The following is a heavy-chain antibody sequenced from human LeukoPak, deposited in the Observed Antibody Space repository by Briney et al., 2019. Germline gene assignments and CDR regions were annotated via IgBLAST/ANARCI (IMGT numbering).Heavy chain of an antibody. CDR2: IYYSGST. CDR1: GFTVSSNY. J-gene: IGHJ3*02. CDR3: ARDERTAAGTVSGAFDI. V-gene: IGHV4-31*02. Sequence: LRLSCAASGFTVSSNYMSWIRQHPGKGLEWIGYIYYSGSTYYNPSLKSRVTISVDTSKNQFSLKLSSVTAADTAVYYCARDERTAAGTVSGAFDIWGQGTMITVSS. D-gene: IGHD6-13*01.